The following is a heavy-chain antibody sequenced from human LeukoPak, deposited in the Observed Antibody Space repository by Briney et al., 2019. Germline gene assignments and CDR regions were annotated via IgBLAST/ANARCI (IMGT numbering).Heavy chain of an antibody. J-gene: IGHJ4*02. V-gene: IGHV3-74*01. D-gene: IGHD2/OR15-2a*01. Sequence: GGSLRLSCAASGNYWMHWVRQAPGKGLVWVSHINSDGSWTSYADSVKGRFTISKDNAKNTVYLQMNNLRAEDTAVYYCVSFYEAYWGRGTLVTVSA. CDR3: VSFYEAY. CDR2: INSDGSWT. CDR1: GNYW.